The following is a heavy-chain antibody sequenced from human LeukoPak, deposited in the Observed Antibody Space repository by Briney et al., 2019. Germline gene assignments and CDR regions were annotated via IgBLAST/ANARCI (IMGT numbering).Heavy chain of an antibody. Sequence: GGSLRLSFAASGFTFSSYGMHWVRQAPGKGLEWVAVISYDGSNKYYADSVKGRFTISRDNSKNTLYLQMNSLRAEDTAVNYCAREGITYYDILTPLDYWGQGTLVTVSS. CDR1: GFTFSSYG. V-gene: IGHV3-30*03. D-gene: IGHD3-9*01. CDR3: AREGITYYDILTPLDY. J-gene: IGHJ4*02. CDR2: ISYDGSNK.